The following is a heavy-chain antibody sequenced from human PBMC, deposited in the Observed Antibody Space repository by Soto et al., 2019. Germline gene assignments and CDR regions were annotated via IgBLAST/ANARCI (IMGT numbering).Heavy chain of an antibody. CDR1: GDSISRYY. D-gene: IGHD3-10*01. J-gene: IGHJ6*02. CDR2: IYYSGET. Sequence: QVQLQESGPGLVKPSETLSLTCTVSGDSISRYYWSWIRLSPGKGLEWIGYIYYSGETNYNPSVKGRVTISVDRTKNQFSLKLSSVTAADTAVYYWARDQGGEFLKGSGMDVWGQGTTVTVSS. CDR3: ARDQGGEFLKGSGMDV. V-gene: IGHV4-59*01.